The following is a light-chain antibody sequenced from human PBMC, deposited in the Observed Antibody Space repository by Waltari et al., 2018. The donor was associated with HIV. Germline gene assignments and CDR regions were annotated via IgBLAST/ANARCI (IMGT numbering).Light chain of an antibody. CDR1: SSDVGTYSL. CDR2: EGN. J-gene: IGLJ2*01. V-gene: IGLV2-23*03. CDR3: SSYTSFSTVL. Sequence: QSALTQPASVSGSPGQSITISCTGSSSDVGTYSLVSWDQHHPGKAPKLMIYEGNKRASGVSIRFSCSKSGNTASLTISGLQAEDEADYYCSSYTSFSTVLFGGGTKLTVL.